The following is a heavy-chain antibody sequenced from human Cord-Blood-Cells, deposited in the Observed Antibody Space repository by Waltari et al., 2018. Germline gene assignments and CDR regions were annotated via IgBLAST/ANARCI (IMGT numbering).Heavy chain of an antibody. Sequence: QVQLVESGGGVVQPGGSLRLSCAASGFTFSSYGMHWVRQAPGKGLEWVAFIRYDGSNKNYADSVKGRFTISRDNSKNTLYLQMTSLRAEDTAVYYCAKEMAYCSSTSCYTAFDYWGQGTLVTVSS. CDR2: IRYDGSNK. CDR3: AKEMAYCSSTSCYTAFDY. CDR1: GFTFSSYG. D-gene: IGHD2-2*02. J-gene: IGHJ4*02. V-gene: IGHV3-30*02.